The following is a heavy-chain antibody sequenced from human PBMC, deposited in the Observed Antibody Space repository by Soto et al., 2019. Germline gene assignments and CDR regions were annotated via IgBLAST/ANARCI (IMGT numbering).Heavy chain of an antibody. D-gene: IGHD6-13*01. J-gene: IGHJ6*03. V-gene: IGHV3-33*01. CDR3: ARAAAAQDDYYYYMDV. CDR1: GFTFSSYG. Sequence: GGSLRLSCAASGFTFSSYGIHWVRQAPGKGLEWVAVIWYDGSNKYYADSVKGRFTISRDNSKNTLYLQMNSLRAEDTAVYYCARAAAAQDDYYYYMDVWGKGTTVTVSS. CDR2: IWYDGSNK.